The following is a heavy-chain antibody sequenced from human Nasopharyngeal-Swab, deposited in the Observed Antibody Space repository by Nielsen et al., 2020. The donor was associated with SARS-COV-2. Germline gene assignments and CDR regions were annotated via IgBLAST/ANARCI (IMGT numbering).Heavy chain of an antibody. CDR2: ISHNSGT. Sequence: ESLKISCTVSRVSITSQYWSWIRQPPGKGLEWIGYISHNSGTSYNPSLKSRVTMFMDTSKNQFSLRLRSVTAADTAVYYCAKEGATGWFDPWGQGTLVTVSS. V-gene: IGHV4-59*11. CDR3: AKEGATGWFDP. CDR1: RVSITSQY. J-gene: IGHJ5*02.